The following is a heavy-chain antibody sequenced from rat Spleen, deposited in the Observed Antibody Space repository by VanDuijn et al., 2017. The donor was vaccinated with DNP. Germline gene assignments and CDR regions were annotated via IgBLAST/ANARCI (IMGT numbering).Heavy chain of an antibody. V-gene: IGHV2-72*01. CDR1: GFSLTSHG. Sequence: QVQLKESGPGLVQPSQTLSLTCTVAGFSLTSHGVGWVRQPLGKGLVWMGTIWAAETTHYNSAVQSRLSISRDTSKRQVFLKMNSLQPEDTGTYYCARHKNWYFDFWGPGTMVTVSS. J-gene: IGHJ1*01. CDR2: IWAAETT. CDR3: ARHKNWYFDF.